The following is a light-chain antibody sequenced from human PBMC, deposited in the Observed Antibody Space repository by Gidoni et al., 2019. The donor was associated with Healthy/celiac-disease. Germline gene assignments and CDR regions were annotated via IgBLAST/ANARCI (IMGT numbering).Light chain of an antibody. J-gene: IGKJ1*01. CDR3: QQYGSSPRG. V-gene: IGKV3-20*01. Sequence: EIVLTQSPGTLSFSPGERATLSGRASQSVSSSYLAGYQQKPGQAPRLLIYGASSRATGIPDRFSGSGSGTDFTLTISRLEPEDFAVYYCQQYGSSPRGFGQGTKVEIK. CDR1: QSVSSSY. CDR2: GAS.